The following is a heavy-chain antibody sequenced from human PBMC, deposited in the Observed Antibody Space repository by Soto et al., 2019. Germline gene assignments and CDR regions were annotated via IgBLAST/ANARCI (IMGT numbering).Heavy chain of an antibody. CDR3: ARFDPYYYDSSGYRGKFDY. Sequence: PGGSLRLSCAASGFTFSSYWMHWVRQAPGKGLVWVSRINSDGSSTSYADSVKGRFTISRDNAKNTLYLQMNSLRAEDTAVYYCARFDPYYYDSSGYRGKFDYWGQGTLVTVSS. V-gene: IGHV3-74*01. J-gene: IGHJ4*02. D-gene: IGHD3-22*01. CDR2: INSDGSST. CDR1: GFTFSSYW.